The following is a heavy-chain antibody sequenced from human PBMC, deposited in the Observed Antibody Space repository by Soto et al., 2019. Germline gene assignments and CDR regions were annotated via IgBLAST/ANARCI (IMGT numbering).Heavy chain of an antibody. J-gene: IGHJ4*02. D-gene: IGHD4-17*01. CDR1: GDSVRRSGYS. CDR3: ASHYGDYEYYEY. V-gene: IGHV4-30-2*01. CDR2: IFHTGST. Sequence: QLQLQESGSGLVKPSQTLSLTCAVSGDSVRRSGYSWSWIRQPPGKRLEWIGYIFHTGSTYYHLSLRGRATISVDRSKNQFSLKLSSVTAADTAVYYCASHYGDYEYYEYWGQGTQVTVAS.